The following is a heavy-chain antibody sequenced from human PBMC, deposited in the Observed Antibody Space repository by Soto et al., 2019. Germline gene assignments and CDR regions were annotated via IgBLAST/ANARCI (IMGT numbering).Heavy chain of an antibody. J-gene: IGHJ4*02. V-gene: IGHV3-7*04. Sequence: EVQLVESGGGLVQPGGSLRLSCAASGLNFGGSWMTWVRQALGKGLEWLAKINPDGSGEYYVDSVKGRFTISRDNAESSLFFQMDSLRDEDTAVYFCAREHYFGLDYWGQGTLVTVSS. D-gene: IGHD1-26*01. CDR2: INPDGSGE. CDR1: GLNFGGSW. CDR3: AREHYFGLDY.